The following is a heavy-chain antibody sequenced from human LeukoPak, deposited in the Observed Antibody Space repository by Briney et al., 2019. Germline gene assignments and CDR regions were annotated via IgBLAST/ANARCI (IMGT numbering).Heavy chain of an antibody. CDR2: IWFDGSND. D-gene: IGHD3-22*01. CDR3: ARDRHNLYYFDSSGSDY. J-gene: IGHJ4*02. CDR1: GFTFSNFG. V-gene: IGHV3-33*01. Sequence: GGSLRLSCAASGFTFSNFGMHWVRQAPGKGLEWLAVIWFDGSNDYFADSVKGRFTISRDDAENSLYLQMNSLRAEDTAVYYCARDRHNLYYFDSSGSDYWGQGTLVTVSS.